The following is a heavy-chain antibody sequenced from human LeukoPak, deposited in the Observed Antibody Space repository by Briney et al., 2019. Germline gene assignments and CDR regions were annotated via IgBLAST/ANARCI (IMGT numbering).Heavy chain of an antibody. CDR2: ISGSGDST. J-gene: IGHJ4*02. CDR1: GFTFSNYV. Sequence: GGSLRLSCAASGFTFSNYVMSWVRQAPGKGLEWVSGISGSGDSTYYADSVKGRFTISRDNSKNTLYLQMNSLRVEDTAAYYCAKVRAPSGWFNSDYWGQGTLATVCS. V-gene: IGHV3-23*01. D-gene: IGHD6-19*01. CDR3: AKVRAPSGWFNSDY.